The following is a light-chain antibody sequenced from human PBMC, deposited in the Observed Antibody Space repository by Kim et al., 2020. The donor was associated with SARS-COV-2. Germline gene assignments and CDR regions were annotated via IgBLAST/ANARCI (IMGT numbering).Light chain of an antibody. Sequence: EIVLTQSPVTLSLSPGERATLSCRASQSVTTSLAWYQQKPGQAPRLLIYRASNRATGIPDRFSGSGSGTDFTLTISRLGPEDFAVYYCQQYSVSPHTFGARTKVGIK. CDR2: RAS. V-gene: IGKV3-20*01. J-gene: IGKJ3*01. CDR3: QQYSVSPHT. CDR1: QSVTTS.